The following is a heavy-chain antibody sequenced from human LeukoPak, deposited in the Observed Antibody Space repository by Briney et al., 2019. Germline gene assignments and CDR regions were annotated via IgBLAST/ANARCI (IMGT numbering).Heavy chain of an antibody. D-gene: IGHD6-13*01. Sequence: SETLSLTCAVYGGSLSGYYWSWIRQPPGKGLEWIGEINHSGSTNYNPSLKSRVTISVDTSKNQFSLKLSSVTAADTAVYYCARGFSSWVSYFDYWGQGTLVTVSS. J-gene: IGHJ4*02. CDR1: GGSLSGYY. CDR2: INHSGST. CDR3: ARGFSSWVSYFDY. V-gene: IGHV4-34*01.